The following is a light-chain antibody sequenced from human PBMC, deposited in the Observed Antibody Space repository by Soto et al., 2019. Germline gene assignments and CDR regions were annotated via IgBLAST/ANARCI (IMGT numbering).Light chain of an antibody. CDR2: AAS. J-gene: IGKJ4*01. V-gene: IGKV1-9*01. CDR1: QAISSS. CDR3: QQLNSYPLT. Sequence: DIQLTQSPSFLSASVGDRVTITCRASQAISSSLAWYQQNPGKAPKLLIYAASTLQSGVPSRFSGSGSGTEFTLTISSLQSEDFATYYCQQLNSYPLTFGGGAKVEIK.